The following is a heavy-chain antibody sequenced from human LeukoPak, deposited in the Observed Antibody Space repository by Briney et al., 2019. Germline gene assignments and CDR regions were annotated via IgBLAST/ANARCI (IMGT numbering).Heavy chain of an antibody. V-gene: IGHV4-4*09. CDR1: GGSISGYY. J-gene: IGHJ4*02. D-gene: IGHD3-10*01. Sequence: SETLSLTCTVSGGSISGYYWSWIRQPPGKGLEWIGYIHTSGSTNYNPSLKSRVTTSVDTSKNQFALKLSSVTAADTAVYYCARQAYYSGSGSWTGFDYWGQGTLVTVSS. CDR2: IHTSGST. CDR3: ARQAYYSGSGSWTGFDY.